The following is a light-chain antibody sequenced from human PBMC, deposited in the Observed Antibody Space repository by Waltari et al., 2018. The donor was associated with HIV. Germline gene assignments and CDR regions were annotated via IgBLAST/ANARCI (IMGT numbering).Light chain of an antibody. V-gene: IGKV1-16*02. CDR3: QQYKSYPLT. Sequence: DIQMTQSPSSLSASVGDRVTITCRASQDIVNYLVWFQQKPGEAPKSLIYAASSLQRGVPSKFRGSGSGTDFTLTIDTLHSEDSVTYYCQQYKSYPLTFGQGTRLEIK. J-gene: IGKJ5*01. CDR1: QDIVNY. CDR2: AAS.